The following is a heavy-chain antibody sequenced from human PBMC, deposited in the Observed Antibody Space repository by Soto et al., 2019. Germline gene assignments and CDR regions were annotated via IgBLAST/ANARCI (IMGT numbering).Heavy chain of an antibody. Sequence: QVQLQESGPGLAKPSETLSLTCTVSGGSISDYYWSWIRQPPGKGLEWIGYFSYGGGTNNSPSLKSRATISGDTSKNQFSLNLSSVTAADTAVYYCARQFRDAYTALAFWGQGTLVTVSS. V-gene: IGHV4-59*08. CDR1: GGSISDYY. D-gene: IGHD2-2*01. CDR2: FSYGGGT. CDR3: ARQFRDAYTALAF. J-gene: IGHJ4*02.